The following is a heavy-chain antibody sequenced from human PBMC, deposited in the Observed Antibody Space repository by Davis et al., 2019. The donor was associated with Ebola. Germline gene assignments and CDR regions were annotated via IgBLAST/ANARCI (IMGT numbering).Heavy chain of an antibody. J-gene: IGHJ2*01. Sequence: PGGSLRLSCAASGFTFDDYAMHWVRQAPGKGLEWVSGISWNSGSIGYADSVKGRFTISRDNAKNSLYLQMNSLRAEDMALYYCAKVSIVGAMGGYFDLWGRGTLVTVSS. D-gene: IGHD1-26*01. CDR3: AKVSIVGAMGGYFDL. CDR2: ISWNSGSI. CDR1: GFTFDDYA. V-gene: IGHV3-9*03.